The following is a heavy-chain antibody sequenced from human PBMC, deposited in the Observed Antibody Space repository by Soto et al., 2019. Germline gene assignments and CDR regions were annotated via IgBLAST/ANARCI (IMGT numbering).Heavy chain of an antibody. CDR3: ARGRYGDY. J-gene: IGHJ4*02. V-gene: IGHV1-18*01. CDR1: GYGFTTYG. D-gene: IGHD1-1*01. Sequence: QVHLVKSGAEVKKPGASVKVSCKGSGYGFTTYGITWVRQAPGQGLEWMAWMSAHNGNTNYAQKLQGRVTVTRDTSTSTAYMELRSLRSDDTAVYYCARGRYGDYWGQGALVTVSS. CDR2: MSAHNGNT.